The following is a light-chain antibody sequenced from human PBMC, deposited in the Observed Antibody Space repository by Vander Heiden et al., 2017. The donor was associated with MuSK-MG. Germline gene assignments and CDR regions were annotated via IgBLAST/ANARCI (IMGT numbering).Light chain of an antibody. Sequence: YELTQPPSVSVSPGQTARITCSGDALPKQYAYWYLQKPGQAPVLVIYKDSERPSGIPERFSGSSSGTTVTLTISGVQAEDEADYYCQSADSSGTWVFGGGTKLTVL. CDR1: ALPKQY. J-gene: IGLJ3*02. CDR3: QSADSSGTWV. CDR2: KDS. V-gene: IGLV3-25*03.